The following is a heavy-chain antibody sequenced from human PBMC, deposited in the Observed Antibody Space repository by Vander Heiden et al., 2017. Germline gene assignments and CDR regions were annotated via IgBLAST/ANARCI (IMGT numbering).Heavy chain of an antibody. CDR1: GFTFSSYG. V-gene: IGHV3-33*01. D-gene: IGHD3-10*01. J-gene: IGHJ4*02. Sequence: QVQLVESGGGVVQPGRSLRLSCAASGFTFSSYGMHWVRQAPGKGLEWVAVIWYDGSNKYYADSVKGRFTISRDNSKNTLYLQMNSLRAEDTAVYYCARDANGSGSADYWGQGTLVTVSS. CDR3: ARDANGSGSADY. CDR2: IWYDGSNK.